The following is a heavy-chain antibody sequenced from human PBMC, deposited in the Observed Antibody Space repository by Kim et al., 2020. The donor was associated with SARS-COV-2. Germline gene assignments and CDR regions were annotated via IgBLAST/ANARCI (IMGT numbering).Heavy chain of an antibody. D-gene: IGHD3-9*01. CDR3: AKEGQPLVLIYDMDV. J-gene: IGHJ6*02. V-gene: IGHV3-30*18. CDR2: ISYDGSHK. Sequence: GGSLRLSCAVSGFTFSTYGMHWVRQAPGRGLEWVAVISYDGSHKYYRDSVKGRFTISRDSSKNTLYLQMNSLRTEDTAVYYCAKEGQPLVLIYDMDVWGQGTTLSV. CDR1: GFTFSTYG.